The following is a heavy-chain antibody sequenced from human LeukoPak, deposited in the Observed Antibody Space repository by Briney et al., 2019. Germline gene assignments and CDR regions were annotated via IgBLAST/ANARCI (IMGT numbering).Heavy chain of an antibody. Sequence: ASVKVSCTGPGYIFTSYGFSWVRQAPGQGLEWMGWISGYSNKTNYAKKFQGRVTMTTHTSTSTVYMELRTLRSDDTAVYYCAREGSIVFCGAISPFTTGGRETSVSVSS. V-gene: IGHV1-18*04. CDR3: AREGSIVFCGAISPFTT. CDR2: ISGYSNKT. J-gene: IGHJ4*02. D-gene: IGHD2-15*01. CDR1: GYIFTSYG.